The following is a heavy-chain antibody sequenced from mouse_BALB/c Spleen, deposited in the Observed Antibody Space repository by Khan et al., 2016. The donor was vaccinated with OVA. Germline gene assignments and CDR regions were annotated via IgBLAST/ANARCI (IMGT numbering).Heavy chain of an antibody. J-gene: IGHJ3*01. CDR1: GFTFIDYG. Sequence: EVELVVSGGGLVQPGGSRKLSCAASGFTFIDYGMAWVRQTPGKGLEWIAFISSVAYSIYYADTVTGRFTISRENAKNTLYLDMSSLRSDDTAMCYCARGGFAYWGQGTLVTVSA. CDR3: ARGGFAY. CDR2: ISSVAYSI. V-gene: IGHV5-15*02.